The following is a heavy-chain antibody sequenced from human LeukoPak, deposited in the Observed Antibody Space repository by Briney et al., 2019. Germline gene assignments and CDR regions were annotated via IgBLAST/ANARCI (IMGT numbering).Heavy chain of an antibody. CDR3: AKGVRFLEWLLFDY. D-gene: IGHD3-3*01. Sequence: GGSLRLSCAASGFTFSSYAMSWVRQAPGKGLEWVSAISGSGGSTYYADSVKGRFTISRDNSKNTLYLQMNSLRAEDKAAYYCAKGVRFLEWLLFDYWGQGTLVTVSS. CDR1: GFTFSSYA. V-gene: IGHV3-23*01. CDR2: ISGSGGST. J-gene: IGHJ4*02.